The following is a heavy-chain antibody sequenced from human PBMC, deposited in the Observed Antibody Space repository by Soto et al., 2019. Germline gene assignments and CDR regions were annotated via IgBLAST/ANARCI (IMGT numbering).Heavy chain of an antibody. CDR3: ARRIYCSGGSCYYYYGMDV. CDR2: IWYDGSNK. V-gene: IGHV3-33*01. Sequence: PGGSLRLSCAASGFTFSSYGMHWVRQAPGKGLEWVAVIWYDGSNKYYADSVKGRFTISRDNSKNTLYLQMNSLRAEDTAMYYCARRIYCSGGSCYYYYGMDVWGQGTTVTVSS. D-gene: IGHD2-15*01. J-gene: IGHJ6*02. CDR1: GFTFSSYG.